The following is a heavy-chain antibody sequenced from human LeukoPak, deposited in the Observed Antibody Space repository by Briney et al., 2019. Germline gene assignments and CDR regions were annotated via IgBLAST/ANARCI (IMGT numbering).Heavy chain of an antibody. J-gene: IGHJ4*02. CDR1: GFTFSSYG. Sequence: GGSLRLSCAASGFTFSSYGMHWVRQAPGKGLEWVAVIWYDGSNKYHADSVKGRFTISRDNSKNTLYLQMNSLRAEDTAVYYCARDGRISYYDSSGPFDYWGQGTLVTVSS. CDR2: IWYDGSNK. CDR3: ARDGRISYYDSSGPFDY. V-gene: IGHV3-33*01. D-gene: IGHD3-22*01.